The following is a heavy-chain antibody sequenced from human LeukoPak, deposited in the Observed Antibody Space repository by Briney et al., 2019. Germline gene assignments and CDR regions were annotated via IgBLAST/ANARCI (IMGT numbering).Heavy chain of an antibody. CDR1: GGSISSNNYY. Sequence: SRTLSLTCTVSGGSISSNNYYWNWIRQPAGTGLEWIGRIYTSGSTSGSTNYNPSLKSRVTISVDTSKNQFSLKLSSVTAADTAVYYCARLGSDIVVVPAAIPRAFDIWGQGTMVTVSS. J-gene: IGHJ3*02. V-gene: IGHV4-61*02. CDR3: ARLGSDIVVVPAAIPRAFDI. CDR2: IYTSGSTSGST. D-gene: IGHD2-2*02.